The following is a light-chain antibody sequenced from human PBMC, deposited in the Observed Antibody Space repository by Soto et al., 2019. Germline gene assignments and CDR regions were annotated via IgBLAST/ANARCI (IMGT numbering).Light chain of an antibody. J-gene: IGKJ1*01. CDR3: QQYNTYSWT. CDR2: KVS. CDR1: QTISNR. V-gene: IGKV1-5*03. Sequence: DIQPTQFPSTLSASVGDRVTITCRASQTISNRLAWFQQKSGEAPKILIHKVSSLESGVPSTFSGSGSGTEFTLTISSLQPDDFATYYCQQYNTYSWTFGQGTKVEIK.